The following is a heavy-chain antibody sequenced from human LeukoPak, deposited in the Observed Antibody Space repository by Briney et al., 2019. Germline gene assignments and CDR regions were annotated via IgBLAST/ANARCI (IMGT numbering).Heavy chain of an antibody. CDR2: IIPILGIA. V-gene: IGHV1-69*04. CDR1: GGTFSRYA. Sequence: SVKVSCKASGGTFSRYAISWVRQAPGQGLEWMGRIIPILGIANYAQKFQGRVTITADKSTSTAYMELSSLRSEDTAVYYCARSRYDSSGYRTPWDYWGQGTLVTVSS. J-gene: IGHJ4*02. D-gene: IGHD3-22*01. CDR3: ARSRYDSSGYRTPWDY.